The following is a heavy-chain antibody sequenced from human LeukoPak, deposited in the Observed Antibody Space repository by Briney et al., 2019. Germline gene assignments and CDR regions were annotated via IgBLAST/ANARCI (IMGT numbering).Heavy chain of an antibody. CDR3: ASSRYCTNGVCSRGYYYYMDV. V-gene: IGHV4-34*01. J-gene: IGHJ6*03. Sequence: SETLSLTCAVYGGSFSGYYWSWIRQPPGKGLEWIGEINHSGSTNYNPSLKSRVTISVDTSKNQFSLKLSSVTAAGTAVYYCASSRYCTNGVCSRGYYYYMDVWGKGTTVTVSS. CDR1: GGSFSGYY. CDR2: INHSGST. D-gene: IGHD2-8*01.